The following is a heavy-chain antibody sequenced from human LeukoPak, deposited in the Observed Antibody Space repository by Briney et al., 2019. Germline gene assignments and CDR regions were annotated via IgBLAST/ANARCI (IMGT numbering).Heavy chain of an antibody. D-gene: IGHD3-10*01. CDR1: GYTFTSYG. CDR2: ISAYNGNT. CDR3: ARDGAWFGEFAVDY. Sequence: EASVKVSCKASGYTFTSYGISWVRQAPGQGLEWMGWISAYNGNTNYAQKLQGRVTMTTDTSTSTAYMELRSLRSDDTAVYYCARDGAWFGEFAVDYWGQGTLVTVSS. V-gene: IGHV1-18*01. J-gene: IGHJ4*02.